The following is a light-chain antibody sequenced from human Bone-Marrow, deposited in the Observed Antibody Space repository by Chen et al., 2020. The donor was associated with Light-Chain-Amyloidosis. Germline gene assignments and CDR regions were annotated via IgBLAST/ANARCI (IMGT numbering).Light chain of an antibody. CDR2: RDT. Sequence: SYELPPPPSVSVSPAPTARITCSGDDLPTKYAYWYQQKPGQAPVLVIHRDTERPSGISERFSGSSSGTTATLTISGVQAEDEADYHCQSADSSGTYEVIFGGGTKLTVL. J-gene: IGLJ2*01. V-gene: IGLV3-25*03. CDR3: QSADSSGTYEVI. CDR1: DLPTKY.